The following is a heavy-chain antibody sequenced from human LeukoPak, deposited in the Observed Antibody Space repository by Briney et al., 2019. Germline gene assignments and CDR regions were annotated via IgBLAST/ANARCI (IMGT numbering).Heavy chain of an antibody. Sequence: SETLSLTRSVSRGFTSSYYWSWIRHPPGKGLEWIGYIYGSGGANYSPSLYSRVTISIVTSKNQFSLTLTSVTAADTAVYYCARCSSSRYANFDYWGQGALVTASA. CDR2: IYGSGGA. V-gene: IGHV4-59*08. D-gene: IGHD6-13*01. J-gene: IGHJ4*02. CDR3: ARCSSSRYANFDY. CDR1: RGFTSSYY.